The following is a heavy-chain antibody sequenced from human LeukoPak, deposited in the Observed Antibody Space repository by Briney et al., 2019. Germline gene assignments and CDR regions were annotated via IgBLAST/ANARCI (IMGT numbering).Heavy chain of an antibody. CDR2: ISYDGSNK. CDR1: GFTFSSYG. J-gene: IGHJ4*02. CDR3: ARQGRSSSSFDY. D-gene: IGHD6-6*01. Sequence: GGSLRLSCAASGFTFSSYGMHWVRQAPGKGLEWVAVISYDGSNKYYGDSVKGRFTISRDNSKNTLYLQMNSLRAEDTAVYYCARQGRSSSSFDYWGQGTLVTVSS. V-gene: IGHV3-30*03.